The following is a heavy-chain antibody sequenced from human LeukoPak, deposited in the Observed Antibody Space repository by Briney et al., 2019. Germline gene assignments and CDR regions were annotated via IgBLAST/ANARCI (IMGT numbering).Heavy chain of an antibody. J-gene: IGHJ3*02. Sequence: GGSLRLSCAASGLTFRSYWMSWVSQAPGKGLEWVANIKPDGREKYYVDSVKGRFTISRDNAKNSLYMQMDSLRAEDTAVYYCATGGGATRSGYAFDMWGQGTMVTVSS. V-gene: IGHV3-7*01. CDR2: IKPDGREK. CDR1: GLTFRSYW. CDR3: ATGGGATRSGYAFDM. D-gene: IGHD1-26*01.